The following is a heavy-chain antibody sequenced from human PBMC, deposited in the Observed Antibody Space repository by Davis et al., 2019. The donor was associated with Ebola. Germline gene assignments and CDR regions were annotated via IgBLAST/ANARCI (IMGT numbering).Heavy chain of an antibody. Sequence: PSETLSLTCAVYGGSFSGYYWSWIRQPPGKGLEWIGEINHSGSTNYNPSLKSRVTISVDTSKNQFSLKLSSVTAADTAVYYCARGYCSSTSCYRRVKYYYYYYMDVWGKGTTVTVSS. CDR3: ARGYCSSTSCYRRVKYYYYYYMDV. J-gene: IGHJ6*03. V-gene: IGHV4-34*01. CDR2: INHSGST. CDR1: GGSFSGYY. D-gene: IGHD2-2*01.